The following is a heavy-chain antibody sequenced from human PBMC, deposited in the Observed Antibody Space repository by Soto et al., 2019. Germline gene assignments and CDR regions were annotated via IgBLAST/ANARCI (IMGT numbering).Heavy chain of an antibody. J-gene: IGHJ4*02. Sequence: ASVKVSCKTSGYTFSRIGISWVRQAPGQGLEWMGWISPHKGDTYYAQRLQGGVTMITDTSTRKVYMELRSLRSDDTAVYFCARDLDASGSYFTNYWGQGTLVTVSS. V-gene: IGHV1-18*01. CDR2: ISPHKGDT. CDR3: ARDLDASGSYFTNY. D-gene: IGHD3-10*01. CDR1: GYTFSRIG.